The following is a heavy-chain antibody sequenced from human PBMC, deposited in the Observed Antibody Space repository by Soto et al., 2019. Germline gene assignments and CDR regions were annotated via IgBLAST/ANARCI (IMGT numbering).Heavy chain of an antibody. CDR3: AKQEPHFYDSSGYSDY. J-gene: IGHJ4*02. V-gene: IGHV3-30*18. CDR1: GFTFSGYG. D-gene: IGHD3-22*01. CDR2: ISYDGSNK. Sequence: GGSLRLSCAASGFTFSGYGMHWVRQAPGKGLEWVAVISYDGSNKYYADSVKGRFTISRDNSKNTLYLQMNSLRAEDTAVYYCAKQEPHFYDSSGYSDYWGQGTLVTVSS.